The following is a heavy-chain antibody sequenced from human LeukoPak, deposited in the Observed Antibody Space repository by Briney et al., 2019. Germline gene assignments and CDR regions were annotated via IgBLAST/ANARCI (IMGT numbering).Heavy chain of an antibody. CDR3: ARESPDWEFDY. V-gene: IGHV3-7*01. J-gene: IGHJ4*02. CDR2: INQNGGVK. CDR1: GFIFGDYW. Sequence: GGSLRLSCVASGFIFGDYWMRWVRQAPGKGLEWVATINQNGGVKYYVNSVKGRFTISRDNSKNTLYLQMNSLRAEDTAVYYCARESPDWEFDYWGQGTLVTVSS. D-gene: IGHD3-9*01.